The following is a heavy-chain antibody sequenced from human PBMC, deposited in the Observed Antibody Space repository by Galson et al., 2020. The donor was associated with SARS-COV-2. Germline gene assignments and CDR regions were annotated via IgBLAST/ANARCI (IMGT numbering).Heavy chain of an antibody. Sequence: GGSLRLSCAASGFTFSGFAMTWVRQAPGKGLEWVSAISGSAGSTYDAGSVKGRFTISRDNSKNTMYMQVNSLRADDTAVCYCARAGEVAVHAIFSFWSLGTLVPVSS. CDR2: ISGSAGST. V-gene: IGHV3-23*01. CDR1: GFTFSGFA. D-gene: IGHD2-8*02. CDR3: ARAGEVAVHAIFSF. J-gene: IGHJ4*02.